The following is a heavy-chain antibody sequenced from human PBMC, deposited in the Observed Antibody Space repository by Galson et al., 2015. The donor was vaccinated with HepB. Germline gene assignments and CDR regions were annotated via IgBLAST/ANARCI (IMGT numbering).Heavy chain of an antibody. V-gene: IGHV5-51*01. D-gene: IGHD6-13*01. Sequence: QSGAEVKKPGESLKISCKGSGYSFTSYWIGWVRQMPGKGLEWMGIIYPGDSDTRYSPSFQGQVTISADKSISTAYLQWSSLKASDTAMYYCARHHSSSWYVGPLSRFDYWGQGTLVTVSS. CDR3: ARHHSSSWYVGPLSRFDY. CDR2: IYPGDSDT. CDR1: GYSFTSYW. J-gene: IGHJ4*02.